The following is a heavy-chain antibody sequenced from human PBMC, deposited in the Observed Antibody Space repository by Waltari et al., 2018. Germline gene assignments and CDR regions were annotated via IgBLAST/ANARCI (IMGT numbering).Heavy chain of an antibody. CDR3: ASDLAAAAIDY. J-gene: IGHJ4*02. D-gene: IGHD6-13*01. CDR1: VFTFSSYE. V-gene: IGHV3-48*03. CDR2: ISSSVSTI. Sequence: EVQLVESGGGLVQPGGSLRLSCAASVFTFSSYEMNWVRQGPGKGLEWVSYISSSVSTIYYADSVKGRFTISRDNAKNSLYRQMNSLRAEDTAVYYCASDLAAAAIDYWGQGTLVTVSS.